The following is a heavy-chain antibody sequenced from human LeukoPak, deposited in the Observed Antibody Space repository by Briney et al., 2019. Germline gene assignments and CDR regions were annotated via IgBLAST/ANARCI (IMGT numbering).Heavy chain of an antibody. J-gene: IGHJ5*02. CDR1: GFTFTSSA. CDR2: IVVGSGNT. D-gene: IGHD2-8*01. CDR3: AKDRYAIPVNWFDP. V-gene: IGHV1-58*02. Sequence: ASVKVSCKASGFTFTSSAMQWVRQARGQRLEWIGWIVVGSGNTNYAQKFQERVTITRDMSTSTAYMELSSLRAEDTAVYYCAKDRYAIPVNWFDPWGQGTLVTVSS.